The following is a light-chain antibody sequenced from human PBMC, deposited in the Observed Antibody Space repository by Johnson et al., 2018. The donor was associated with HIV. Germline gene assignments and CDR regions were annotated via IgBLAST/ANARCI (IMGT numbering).Light chain of an antibody. V-gene: IGLV1-51*02. CDR3: GTWDSSLSAHYV. J-gene: IGLJ1*01. CDR1: SSNIGNNY. Sequence: QSLLTQPPSVSAAPGQKVTISCSGSSSNIGNNYVSWYQQLPGTAPKLLIYESNRRPSGIPDRFSASKSGTSATLDITGLQTGDEADYYCGTWDSSLSAHYVFGTGTKISVV. CDR2: ESN.